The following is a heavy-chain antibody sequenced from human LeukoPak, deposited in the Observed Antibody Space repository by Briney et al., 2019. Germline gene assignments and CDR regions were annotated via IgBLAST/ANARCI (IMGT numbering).Heavy chain of an antibody. Sequence: SETLSLTCTVSGGSISSYYWSWIRQPPGKGLEWIRYIYYSGSTNYNPSLKSRVTISVDTSKNQFSLKLSSVTAADTAVYYCASTYYYDSSGYDAFDIWGQGTMVTVSS. CDR2: IYYSGST. CDR1: GGSISSYY. V-gene: IGHV4-59*01. J-gene: IGHJ3*02. CDR3: ASTYYYDSSGYDAFDI. D-gene: IGHD3-22*01.